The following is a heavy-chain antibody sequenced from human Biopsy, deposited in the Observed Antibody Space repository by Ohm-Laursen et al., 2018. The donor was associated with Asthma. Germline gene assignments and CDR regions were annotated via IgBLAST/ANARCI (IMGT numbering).Heavy chain of an antibody. CDR3: AKEMKTTGWTLGGY. CDR1: GFIFSGSN. Sequence: SLRLSCAASGFIFSGSNMFWVRQAPGKGLEWLAAISYDGMSEYYADSVKVRFSISRDNSRNTMYLHMNSLRADDTALYYCAKEMKTTGWTLGGYWGQGTRVTVSS. J-gene: IGHJ4*02. V-gene: IGHV3-30*18. D-gene: IGHD6-19*01. CDR2: ISYDGMSE.